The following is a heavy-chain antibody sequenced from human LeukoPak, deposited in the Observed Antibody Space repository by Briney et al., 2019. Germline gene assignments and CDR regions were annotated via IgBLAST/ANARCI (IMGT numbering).Heavy chain of an antibody. D-gene: IGHD5-18*01. CDR2: IYTSGST. CDR1: GGSISSYY. CDR3: AAGRGYSYGQKGGYYYYYMDV. J-gene: IGHJ6*03. V-gene: IGHV4-4*09. Sequence: SETLSLTCTVSGGSISSYYWSWIRQPPGKGLEWIGYIYTSGSTNYNPSLKSRVTISVDTSKNQFSLKLSSVTAADTAVYYCAAGRGYSYGQKGGYYYYYMDVWGKGTTVTVSS.